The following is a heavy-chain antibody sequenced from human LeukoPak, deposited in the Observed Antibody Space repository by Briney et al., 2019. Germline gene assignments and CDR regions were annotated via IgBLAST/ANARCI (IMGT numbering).Heavy chain of an antibody. CDR3: AKVPTTVTFYYYYYGMDV. Sequence: PGGSLRLSCAASGFTFSSYGMHWVRQAPGKGLEWVAFIRYDGSNKYYADSVKGRFTISRDNSKNTLYLQMNSLRAEDTAVYYCAKVPTTVTFYYYYYGMDVWDQGTTVTVSS. CDR2: IRYDGSNK. CDR1: GFTFSSYG. J-gene: IGHJ6*02. D-gene: IGHD4-17*01. V-gene: IGHV3-30*02.